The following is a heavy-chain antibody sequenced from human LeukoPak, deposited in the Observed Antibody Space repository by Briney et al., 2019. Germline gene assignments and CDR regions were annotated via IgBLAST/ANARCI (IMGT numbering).Heavy chain of an antibody. CDR3: ARPNIVVVVTGRNRQVWDYGMDV. CDR1: GFTFSYYW. J-gene: IGHJ6*02. Sequence: PGGSLRLSCAASGFTFSYYWMSWVRQAPGKGLEWVANIKQDESEKYYVDSVKGRFTISRDNAKNSLYLQMNSLRAEDTAVYYCARPNIVVVVTGRNRQVWDYGMDVWGQGTTVTVSS. CDR2: IKQDESEK. D-gene: IGHD2-15*01. V-gene: IGHV3-7*01.